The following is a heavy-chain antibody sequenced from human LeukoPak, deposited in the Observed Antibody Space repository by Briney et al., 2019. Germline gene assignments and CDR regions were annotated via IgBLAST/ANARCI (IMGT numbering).Heavy chain of an antibody. CDR1: GFTFGKYW. J-gene: IGHJ4*02. V-gene: IGHV3-7*03. D-gene: IGHD3-22*01. CDR3: AKHRFESGGYHSTD. Sequence: PGGSLRLSCVASGFTFGKYWMSWVRQAPGKGLEWVANIKLDGSEKNYVDSVKGRFTISRDNSKNTLYLQMNSLRDEDTAVYYCAKHRFESGGYHSTDWGQGTLVTVSS. CDR2: IKLDGSEK.